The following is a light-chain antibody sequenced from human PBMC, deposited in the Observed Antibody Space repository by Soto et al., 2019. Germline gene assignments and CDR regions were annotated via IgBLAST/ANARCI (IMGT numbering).Light chain of an antibody. V-gene: IGKV3-11*01. Sequence: GTLSFMASESVTTYLAWYQQKPGQAPRLLVYDVSNRATGIPARFSGSGSGTDFTLTISSLENEDFSVYYCQQRYNWTITFGQGTRLEIK. J-gene: IGKJ5*01. CDR3: QQRYNWTIT. CDR2: DVS. CDR1: ESVTTY.